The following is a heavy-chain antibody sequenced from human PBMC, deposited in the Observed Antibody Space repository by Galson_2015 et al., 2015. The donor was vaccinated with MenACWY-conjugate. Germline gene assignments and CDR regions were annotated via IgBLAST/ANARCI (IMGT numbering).Heavy chain of an antibody. CDR2: MQSDGSNT. V-gene: IGHV3-30*02. D-gene: IGHD6-19*01. J-gene: IGHJ5*02. CDR1: GLTFSNYG. CDR3: AKDGADHSSGTGWLDP. Sequence: SLRLSCAPSGLTFSNYGMHWVRQAPGSGLEWVAFMQSDGSNTNYADSVKGRFTISRDNSRNTLYLQMNRLRGEDTAVYYCAKDGADHSSGTGWLDPWGQGTLVTVSS.